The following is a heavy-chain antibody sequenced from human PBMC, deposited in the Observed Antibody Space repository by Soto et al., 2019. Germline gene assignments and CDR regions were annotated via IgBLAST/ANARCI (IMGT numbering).Heavy chain of an antibody. J-gene: IGHJ6*03. D-gene: IGHD6-13*01. CDR3: ARGLGIARGYYYMDV. V-gene: IGHV4-34*01. CDR1: GGSFSGYY. Sequence: QVQLQQWGAGLLKPSETLSLTCAVYGGSFSGYYWSWIRQPPGKGLEWIGEINHSGSTNYNPSLKSRVTISVAPSKNPFSLKLSSVTAADTAVYYCARGLGIARGYYYMDVGGKGTTVTVS. CDR2: INHSGST.